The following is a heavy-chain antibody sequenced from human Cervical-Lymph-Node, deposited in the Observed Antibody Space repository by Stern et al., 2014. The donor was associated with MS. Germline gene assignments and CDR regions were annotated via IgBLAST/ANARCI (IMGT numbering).Heavy chain of an antibody. CDR2: IIPIFGTP. D-gene: IGHD4-17*01. Sequence: VQLVQSGAEVKKPGSSVKVSCKASGGTFSSYPIIWVRQAPGQGLEWMGGIIPIFGTPNYAQKFQGRVTITADESTSTAYMELSSLISEDTAVYYCASPVTLTVGAMDVWGQGTTVTVSS. CDR3: ASPVTLTVGAMDV. J-gene: IGHJ6*02. V-gene: IGHV1-69*01. CDR1: GGTFSSYP.